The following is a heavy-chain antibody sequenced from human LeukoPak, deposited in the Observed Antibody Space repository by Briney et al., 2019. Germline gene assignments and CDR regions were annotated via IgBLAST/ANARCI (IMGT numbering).Heavy chain of an antibody. CDR2: ISAYNGNT. Sequence: ASVKVSCKASGYTFTSYGISWVRQAPGQGLEWMGWISAYNGNTNYAQKLQGRVTMTTDTSTSTAYMELRSLRSDDTAVYYCARPVYAKGKNAFDIWGQGTMVTVSS. CDR3: ARPVYAKGKNAFDI. CDR1: GYTFTSYG. D-gene: IGHD2-8*01. J-gene: IGHJ3*02. V-gene: IGHV1-18*01.